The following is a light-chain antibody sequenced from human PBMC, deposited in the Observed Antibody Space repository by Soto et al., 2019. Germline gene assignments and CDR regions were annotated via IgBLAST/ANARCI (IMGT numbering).Light chain of an antibody. CDR3: QHYDNLPL. J-gene: IGKJ2*01. CDR2: DAS. V-gene: IGKV1-33*01. Sequence: DIQMTQSPSSLSASVGDRVTITCQASQDISNYLNWYQQKPGKAPKLLIYDASNLETGVPSRFSGSGSGTDFTFTISSLQPEDIAKYYCQHYDNLPLFGQGTKVDIK. CDR1: QDISNY.